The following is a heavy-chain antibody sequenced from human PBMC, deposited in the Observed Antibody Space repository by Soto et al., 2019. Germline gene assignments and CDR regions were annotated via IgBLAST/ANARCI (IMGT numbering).Heavy chain of an antibody. CDR3: STSGSGWYGVDFDV. CDR1: GFSSNSYT. CDR2: ISSSGSFT. Sequence: PGGSLRLSCAASGFSSNSYTMNWLRQAPGKGLEWVSSISSSGSFTDYADSVRGRFTTSRDNAKNSLYLQMTSLSAEDTAVYYCSTSGSGWYGVDFDVWGQGTKVTVSS. D-gene: IGHD6-19*01. V-gene: IGHV3-21*01. J-gene: IGHJ3*01.